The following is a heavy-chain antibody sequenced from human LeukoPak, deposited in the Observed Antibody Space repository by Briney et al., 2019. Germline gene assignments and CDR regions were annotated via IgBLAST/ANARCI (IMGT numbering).Heavy chain of an antibody. CDR3: ARVSMGRGDALDI. J-gene: IGHJ3*02. V-gene: IGHV3-53*01. Sequence: GGSLRLSCAASGFTVSSNYMSWVRQAPGKGLEWVSVIYSGGSTYYADSVKGRFTISRDNSKNTLYLQMNSLRAEDTAVYYCARVSMGRGDALDIWGQGTMVTVSS. D-gene: IGHD5-24*01. CDR1: GFTVSSNY. CDR2: IYSGGST.